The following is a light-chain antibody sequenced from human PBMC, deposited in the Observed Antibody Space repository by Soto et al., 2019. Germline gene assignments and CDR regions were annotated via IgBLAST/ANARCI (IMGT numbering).Light chain of an antibody. CDR2: EVS. V-gene: IGLV2-8*01. CDR3: SAYAGNNKLV. J-gene: IGLJ2*01. CDR1: SSDVGGYNY. Sequence: QSVLTQPPSASGSPGQSVTVSCTGTSSDVGGYNYVSWYQHHPGKAPKLMIYEVSKRPSGVPDRVSGSKSGNTASLTVSGLQAEDEADYYCSAYAGNNKLVFGGGTKLTVL.